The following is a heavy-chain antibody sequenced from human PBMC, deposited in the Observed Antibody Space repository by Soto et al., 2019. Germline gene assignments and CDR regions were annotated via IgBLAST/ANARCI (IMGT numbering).Heavy chain of an antibody. CDR2: IKSKTGGGTT. V-gene: IGHV3-15*01. CDR3: TTDVVVIAQNAFDI. CDR1: GFTFSNAW. J-gene: IGHJ3*02. Sequence: GGSLRLSCAASGFTFSNAWMSWVRQAPGKGLEWVGRIKSKTGGGTTDYAAPVKGRFTISRDDSKNTLYLQMNSLKTEDTAVYYCTTDVVVIAQNAFDIWGQGTMVTVSS. D-gene: IGHD2-21*01.